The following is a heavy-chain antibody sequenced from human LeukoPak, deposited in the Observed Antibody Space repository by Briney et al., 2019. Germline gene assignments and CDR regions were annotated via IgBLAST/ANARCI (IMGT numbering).Heavy chain of an antibody. CDR1: GFTFSSYW. CDR3: ARDVDTAMVAY. D-gene: IGHD5-18*01. Sequence: GGSLRLSCAGSGFTFSSYWMSWVRQAPGKGPEWVANIKQDGREKHYVDSVKGRFTISRDNAKSSLYLQMNSLRAEDTAVYYCARDVDTAMVAYWGQGTLVTVPS. CDR2: IKQDGREK. V-gene: IGHV3-7*01. J-gene: IGHJ4*02.